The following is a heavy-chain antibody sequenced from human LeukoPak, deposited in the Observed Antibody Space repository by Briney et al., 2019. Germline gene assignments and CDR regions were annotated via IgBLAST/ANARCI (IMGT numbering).Heavy chain of an antibody. CDR2: ISGYNGNT. J-gene: IGHJ4*02. Sequence: ASVKVSCKASGYSFTTYDICWVRQAPGQGLEWMGWISGYNGNTNYAQKLQGRVTMTTDTSTSTAYMELRSLRSDDTAVYYCARDSEGIVVVPAAMDLDYWGQGTLVTVSS. CDR3: ARDSEGIVVVPAAMDLDY. D-gene: IGHD2-2*01. V-gene: IGHV1-18*01. CDR1: GYSFTTYD.